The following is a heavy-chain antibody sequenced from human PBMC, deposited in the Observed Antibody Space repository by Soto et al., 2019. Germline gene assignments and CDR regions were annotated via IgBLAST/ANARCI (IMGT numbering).Heavy chain of an antibody. CDR3: AREGDIVVATGNWFDP. CDR1: GFTFSSYA. J-gene: IGHJ5*02. D-gene: IGHD2-15*01. Sequence: GGSLRLSCAASGFTFSSYAMHWVRQAPGKGLEWVAVISYDGSNKYYADSGKGRFTISRDNSKNTLYLQMNSLRAEDTAVYYCAREGDIVVATGNWFDPWGQGTLVTVSS. CDR2: ISYDGSNK. V-gene: IGHV3-30-3*01.